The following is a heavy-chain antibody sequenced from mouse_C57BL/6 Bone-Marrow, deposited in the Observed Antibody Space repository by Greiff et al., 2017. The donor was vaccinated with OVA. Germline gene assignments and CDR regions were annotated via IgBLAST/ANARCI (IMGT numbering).Heavy chain of an antibody. D-gene: IGHD1-1*01. CDR1: GFTFSSYA. Sequence: EVKVEESGGGLVKPGGSLKLSCAASGFTFSSYAMSWVRQTPEKRLEWVATISDGGSYTYYPDNVKGRFTISRDNAKNNLYLQMSHLKSEDTAMYYCARDTVVADYWGQGTTLTVSS. J-gene: IGHJ2*01. V-gene: IGHV5-4*01. CDR2: ISDGGSYT. CDR3: ARDTVVADY.